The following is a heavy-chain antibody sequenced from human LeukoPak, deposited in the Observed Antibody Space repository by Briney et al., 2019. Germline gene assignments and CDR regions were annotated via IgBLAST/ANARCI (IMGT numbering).Heavy chain of an antibody. CDR2: ISSSGNTT. V-gene: IGHV3-11*04. CDR1: GFTFSDYY. Sequence: AGGSLRLSCAASGFTFSDYYMSWIRQAPGKGLEWVSYISSSGNTTYHADSVKGRFTISRDNAKNSLYLQMNSLRAEDTAVYYCAREGVGISYYFDYWGQGTLVTVSS. D-gene: IGHD2-21*01. J-gene: IGHJ4*02. CDR3: AREGVGISYYFDY.